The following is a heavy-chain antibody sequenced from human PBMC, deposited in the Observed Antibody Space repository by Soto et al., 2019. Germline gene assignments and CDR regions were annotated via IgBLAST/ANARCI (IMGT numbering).Heavy chain of an antibody. CDR3: PRGAPKYVFVAGIYLPGFDY. V-gene: IGHV3-74*01. J-gene: IGHJ4*02. D-gene: IGHD3-10*01. CDR2: INVDGSRT. CDR1: GFTFSSSW. Sequence: PGGSLRLSCAASGFTFSSSWMHWVRQAPGKGLVWVSDINVDGSRTTYADSVKGRFTTSRDNAKSTQYLQMDGLRAEDTAVYYCPRGAPKYVFVAGIYLPGFDYWGEGAVVT.